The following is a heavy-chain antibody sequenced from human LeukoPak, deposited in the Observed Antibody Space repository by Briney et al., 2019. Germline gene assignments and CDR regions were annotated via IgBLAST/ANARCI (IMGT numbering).Heavy chain of an antibody. J-gene: IGHJ6*03. D-gene: IGHD3-16*01. CDR2: ISGSSGTI. CDR3: AGRSEFGVLYYMDV. V-gene: IGHV3-48*01. Sequence: GGSLRLSCAASGFTFSSYSMNWVRQAPGKGLEWVSYISGSSGTIYYADSVKGRFTISRDNAKNSLYLQMNSLRGEDTAVYYCAGRSEFGVLYYMDVWGKGTTVTVSS. CDR1: GFTFSSYS.